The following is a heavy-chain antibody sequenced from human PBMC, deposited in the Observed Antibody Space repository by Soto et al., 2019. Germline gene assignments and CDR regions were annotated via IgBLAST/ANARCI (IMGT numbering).Heavy chain of an antibody. J-gene: IGHJ4*02. CDR1: GFTFSSYW. V-gene: IGHV3-7*04. D-gene: IGHD5-12*01. CDR2: IKRDGSEK. Sequence: EVQLVESGGGLVQPGGSLRLSCSASGFTFSSYWMSWVRQAPGKGLQWVANIKRDGSEKNYVDSLKGRFTISRDNDKNSLFLQMNSLTAEGTAVYFCAREEPRGYDTWGQGTLVTVSS. CDR3: AREEPRGYDT.